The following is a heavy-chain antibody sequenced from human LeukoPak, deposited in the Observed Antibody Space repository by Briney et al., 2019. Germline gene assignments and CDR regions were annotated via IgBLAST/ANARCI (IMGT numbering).Heavy chain of an antibody. CDR1: GFTCSSSR. J-gene: IGHJ5*02. Sequence: GGSVSPSCPASGFTCSSSRMDWVGQAPGKGLECVYYIDTCGSTIYYADSVKGRFTIYRDNAKNSLYLQMNSLRADDTAVYYCARGPPLFDPWGQGALVTVSS. V-gene: IGHV3-48*01. CDR3: ARGPPLFDP. CDR2: IDTCGSTI.